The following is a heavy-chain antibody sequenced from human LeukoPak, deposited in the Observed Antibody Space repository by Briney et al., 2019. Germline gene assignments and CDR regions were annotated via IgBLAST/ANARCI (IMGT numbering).Heavy chain of an antibody. Sequence: GGSLRLSCAASGFTLSTNYMSWVRQAPGKGLEWVSVIYSGGSTYYADSVTGRFTISRDNSKNTLYLQINSLRAEDTAVYYCARGRGTYYFDYWGQGTLVTVSS. CDR2: IYSGGST. D-gene: IGHD3-16*01. CDR3: ARGRGTYYFDY. V-gene: IGHV3-53*01. J-gene: IGHJ4*02. CDR1: GFTLSTNY.